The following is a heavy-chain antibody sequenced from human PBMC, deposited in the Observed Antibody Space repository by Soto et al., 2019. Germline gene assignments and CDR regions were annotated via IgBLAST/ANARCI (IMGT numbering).Heavy chain of an antibody. J-gene: IGHJ2*01. Sequence: QVQLVQSGAEVKKPGSSVKVSCKASGGTFTSYYMHWVRQAPGQGLEWMGIINPSGGSTSYAQKFQGRVTMTRDTSTSTVYMELSSLRSEDTAVYYCARSYGGNSRIGSRYFDLWGRGTLVTVSS. CDR2: INPSGGST. V-gene: IGHV1-46*01. D-gene: IGHD2-21*02. CDR1: GGTFTSYY. CDR3: ARSYGGNSRIGSRYFDL.